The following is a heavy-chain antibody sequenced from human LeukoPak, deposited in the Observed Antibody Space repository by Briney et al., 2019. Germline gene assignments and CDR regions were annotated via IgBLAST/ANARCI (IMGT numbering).Heavy chain of an antibody. D-gene: IGHD7-27*01. CDR1: GFTFSSYC. J-gene: IGHJ4*02. CDR2: IKQDGSEK. Sequence: GGSLRLSCAASGFTFSSYCMSWVRQAPGKGLEWVANIKQDGSEKYYVYSVKGRFTISKDNAKNSLYLQMTGRGAEDTAVYYWGRFRPVPGIGGHLTGYFDYWGQGTLVTVSS. CDR3: GRFRPVPGIGGHLTGYFDY. V-gene: IGHV3-7*01.